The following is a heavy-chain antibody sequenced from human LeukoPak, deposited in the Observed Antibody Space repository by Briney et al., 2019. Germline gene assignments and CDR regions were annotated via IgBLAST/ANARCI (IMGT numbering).Heavy chain of an antibody. CDR3: ARDQSITMVRGVIITLDGMDV. J-gene: IGHJ6*02. Sequence: SETLSLTCTVSGCSISSYYWRWVRQPAGKGLEWIGRIYTSGSTNYNPALKSRVTMSVDTSKNQFSLKLSSVTAADTAVYYCARDQSITMVRGVIITLDGMDVWGQGTTVTVSS. CDR1: GCSISSYY. D-gene: IGHD3-10*01. CDR2: IYTSGST. V-gene: IGHV4-4*07.